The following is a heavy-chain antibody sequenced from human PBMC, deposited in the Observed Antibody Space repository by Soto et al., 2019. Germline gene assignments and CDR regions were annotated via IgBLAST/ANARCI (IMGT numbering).Heavy chain of an antibody. CDR3: ARAATTYCGGDCYWAMDV. CDR1: AGCISSGRYY. Sequence: PSETLSLTCTVSAGCISSGRYYWNWIRQHPGKGLEWIGYIHYSGSTYYNPSLKSRVTISVDTSKNQCSLKLTSVTAADTAVYYCARAATTYCGGDCYWAMDVWGPGTTFTVSS. V-gene: IGHV4-31*03. D-gene: IGHD2-21*02. J-gene: IGHJ6*02. CDR2: IHYSGST.